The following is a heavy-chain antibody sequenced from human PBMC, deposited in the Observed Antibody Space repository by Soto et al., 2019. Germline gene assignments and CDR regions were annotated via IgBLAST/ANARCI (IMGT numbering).Heavy chain of an antibody. J-gene: IGHJ3*02. CDR2: IVVGSGNT. V-gene: IGHV1-58*01. D-gene: IGHD3-9*01. Sequence: SGKVSGEASRFTFTSAAVQWVRQARGQRLEWIGWIVVGSGNTNYAQRFQERVTITRDMSTSTAYMELSSLRSEDTAGYYCAAALTSGAFDIWGQGTMVTVSS. CDR1: RFTFTSAA. CDR3: AAALTSGAFDI.